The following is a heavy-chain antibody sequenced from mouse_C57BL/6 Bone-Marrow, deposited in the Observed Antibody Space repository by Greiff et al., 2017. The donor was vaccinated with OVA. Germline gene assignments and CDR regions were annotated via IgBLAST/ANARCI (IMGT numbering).Heavy chain of an antibody. CDR3: ARRGFITTVYYFDY. CDR2: IYPGSGST. J-gene: IGHJ2*01. D-gene: IGHD1-1*01. Sequence: QVQLQQPGAELVKPGASVKMSCKASGYTFTSYWITWVKQRPGQGLEWIGDIYPGSGSTNYNEKFKSKATLTVDTSSSTAYMQLSSLTSEDSAVYYCARRGFITTVYYFDYWGQGTTRTVAS. CDR1: GYTFTSYW. V-gene: IGHV1-55*01.